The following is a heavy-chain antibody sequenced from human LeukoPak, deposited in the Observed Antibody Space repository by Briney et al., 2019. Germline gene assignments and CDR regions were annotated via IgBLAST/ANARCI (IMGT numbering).Heavy chain of an antibody. J-gene: IGHJ4*02. D-gene: IGHD1-26*01. Sequence: SETLSLTCGVYGGSFSGYYWSWIRQPPGKGLEWIGEINHSGSTNYNPSLKSRVTISVDTSKNQFSLKLSSVTAADTAVYYCARIGIRRIVGATDFDYWGQGTLVTVSS. CDR1: GGSFSGYY. V-gene: IGHV4-34*01. CDR2: INHSGST. CDR3: ARIGIRRIVGATDFDY.